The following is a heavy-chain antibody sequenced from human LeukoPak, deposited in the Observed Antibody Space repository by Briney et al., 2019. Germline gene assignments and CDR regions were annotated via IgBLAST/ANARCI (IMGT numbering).Heavy chain of an antibody. Sequence: GSSVKVSCKASGGTFSSYAISWVRQAPGQGLEWMGGIIPIFGTASYAQKFQGRVTMTRDTSTSTVYMELSSLRSEDTAVYYCARDGAAYYYDTSYGMDVWGQGTTVTVSS. CDR2: IIPIFGTA. J-gene: IGHJ6*02. V-gene: IGHV1-69*05. D-gene: IGHD3-22*01. CDR1: GGTFSSYA. CDR3: ARDGAAYYYDTSYGMDV.